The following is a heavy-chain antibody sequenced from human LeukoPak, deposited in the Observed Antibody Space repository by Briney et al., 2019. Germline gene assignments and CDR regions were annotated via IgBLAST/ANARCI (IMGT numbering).Heavy chain of an antibody. J-gene: IGHJ4*02. V-gene: IGHV3-23*01. CDR2: ISGSGGST. Sequence: PGGSLRLSCAASGFTFSSYAMSWVRQAPGKGLEWVSAISGSGGSTYYADSVKGRFTISRDDSKNRLYLQMNSLRTEDTAVYYCAKVPYSGNYFDYWGQGTLVTVSS. D-gene: IGHD1-26*01. CDR1: GFTFSSYA. CDR3: AKVPYSGNYFDY.